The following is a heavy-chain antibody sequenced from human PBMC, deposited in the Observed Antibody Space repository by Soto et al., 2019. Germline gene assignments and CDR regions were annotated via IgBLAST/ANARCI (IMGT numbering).Heavy chain of an antibody. D-gene: IGHD6-19*01. Sequence: GGSLRLSCAASGFTFSSYGMHWVRQAPGKGLEWVAVISYDGSNKYYADSVKGRFTISRDNSKNTLYLQMNSLRAEDTAVYYCAKDRKGSVAAPSYYYYYGMDVWGQGTTVTVSS. V-gene: IGHV3-30*18. CDR3: AKDRKGSVAAPSYYYYYGMDV. CDR2: ISYDGSNK. CDR1: GFTFSSYG. J-gene: IGHJ6*02.